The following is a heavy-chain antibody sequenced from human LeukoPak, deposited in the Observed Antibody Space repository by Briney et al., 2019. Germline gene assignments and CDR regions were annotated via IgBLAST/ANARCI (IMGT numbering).Heavy chain of an antibody. Sequence: GSLRLSCAASGFTFSSYSMNWVRQAPGKGLEWVSYISSSSNTIYYADSVKGRFTIPRDNAKNSLYLQMNSLRAEDTAVYYCARVGIQLCVDYWGQGTLVTVSS. CDR1: GFTFSSYS. V-gene: IGHV3-48*01. D-gene: IGHD5-18*01. CDR3: ARVGIQLCVDY. J-gene: IGHJ4*02. CDR2: ISSSSNTI.